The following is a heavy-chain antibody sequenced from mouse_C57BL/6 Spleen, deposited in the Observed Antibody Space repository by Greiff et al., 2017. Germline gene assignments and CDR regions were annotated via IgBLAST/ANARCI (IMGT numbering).Heavy chain of an antibody. CDR2: IYPGDGDT. D-gene: IGHD2-12*01. CDR3: ARAGSYDVYAMDY. Sequence: QVQLKQSGPELVKPGASVKISCKASGYAFRRSRLNWVKQRPGKGLEWIGRIYPGDGDTNSNGKFKGNATLTADKSSSTAYMQRSSRTSEDSAVYCCARAGSYDVYAMDYWGQGTSVTVSS. V-gene: IGHV1-82*01. CDR1: GYAFRRSR. J-gene: IGHJ4*01.